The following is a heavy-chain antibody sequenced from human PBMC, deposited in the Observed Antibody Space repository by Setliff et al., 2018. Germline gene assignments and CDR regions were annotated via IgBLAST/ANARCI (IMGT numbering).Heavy chain of an antibody. CDR1: GFTFSDYS. Sequence: PGGSLRLSCAASGFTFSDYSMNWIRQAPGKGLECISYTSNTGITTYYADSVKGRFTISRDNAKKSLYLQMNSLRAEDTATYYCVRVSKDYDSNGLYGFDIWGQGTMVTVSS. CDR2: TSNTGITT. V-gene: IGHV3-11*04. J-gene: IGHJ3*02. CDR3: VRVSKDYDSNGLYGFDI. D-gene: IGHD3-22*01.